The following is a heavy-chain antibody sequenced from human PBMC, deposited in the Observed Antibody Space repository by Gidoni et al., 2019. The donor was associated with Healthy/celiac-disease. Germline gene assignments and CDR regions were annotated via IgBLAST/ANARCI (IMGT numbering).Heavy chain of an antibody. CDR2: IDWDDAK. Sequence: QVTLRESGPALVKPTQTLTLTCTFSGFSLSTRGMCVSWIRQPPGKALEWLARIDWDDAKYYTTSLKTRLTISKDTSKNQVVLTMTNMDPVDTATYYCARTSGDSHYYYYYYMDVWGKGTTVTVSS. CDR3: ARTSGDSHYYYYYYMDV. CDR1: GFSLSTRGMC. D-gene: IGHD1-1*01. J-gene: IGHJ6*03. V-gene: IGHV2-70*15.